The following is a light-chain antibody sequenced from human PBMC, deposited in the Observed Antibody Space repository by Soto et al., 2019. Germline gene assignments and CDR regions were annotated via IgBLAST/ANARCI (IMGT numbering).Light chain of an antibody. CDR3: SSYTSSSTPDYG. V-gene: IGLV2-14*01. CDR2: DVS. J-gene: IGLJ1*01. Sequence: QSVLTQPASVSGSPGQSITISCTGTSSDVGGYNYISWYQLHPGKAPNLMIYDVSNRPSGVSNRFSGSKSGNTASLTISGLQAEDEADYYCSSYTSSSTPDYGFGTGTKVTVL. CDR1: SSDVGGYNY.